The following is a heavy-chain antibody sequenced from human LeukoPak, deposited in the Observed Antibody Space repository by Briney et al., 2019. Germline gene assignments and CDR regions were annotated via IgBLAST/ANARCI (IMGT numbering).Heavy chain of an antibody. Sequence: SETLSLTCTVSGGSISSYYWSWIRQPPGKGLEWIGYIYYSGSTNYNPSLKSRVTISVDTSKNQFSLKLSSVTAADTAVYYCARESQYSSGWTITDAFDIWGQGTMVTVSS. V-gene: IGHV4-59*01. D-gene: IGHD6-25*01. J-gene: IGHJ3*02. CDR1: GGSISSYY. CDR3: ARESQYSSGWTITDAFDI. CDR2: IYYSGST.